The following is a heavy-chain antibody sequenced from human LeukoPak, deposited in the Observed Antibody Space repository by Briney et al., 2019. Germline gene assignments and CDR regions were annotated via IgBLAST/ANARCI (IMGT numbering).Heavy chain of an antibody. D-gene: IGHD4-17*01. CDR2: IYYSGST. V-gene: IGHV4-59*01. J-gene: IGHJ4*02. CDR3: ARERGDFVIDY. Sequence: SETLSLTCTVSGGSISSYYWSWIRQPPGKGLEWIGYIYYSGSTKYNPSLKSRLTISIETSKNQFSLKLSSVTAADTAVYYCARERGDFVIDYWGQGTLVTVSS. CDR1: GGSISSYY.